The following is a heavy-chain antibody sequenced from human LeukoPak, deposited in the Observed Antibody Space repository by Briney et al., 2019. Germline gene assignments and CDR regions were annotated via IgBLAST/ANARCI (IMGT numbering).Heavy chain of an antibody. Sequence: GGSLRLSCAASGFTFSSYWMHWVRQAPGKGLVWVSRINSDGSSTSYADSVKGRFTVSRDNAKNTLYLQMNSLRAEDTAVYYCARVDYYGSGSLKNWFDPWGLGNLVTVSS. D-gene: IGHD3-10*01. CDR1: GFTFSSYW. CDR3: ARVDYYGSGSLKNWFDP. CDR2: INSDGSST. J-gene: IGHJ5*02. V-gene: IGHV3-74*01.